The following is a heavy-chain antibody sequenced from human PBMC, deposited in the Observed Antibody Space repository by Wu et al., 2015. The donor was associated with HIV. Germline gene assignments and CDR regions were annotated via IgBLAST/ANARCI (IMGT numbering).Heavy chain of an antibody. J-gene: IGHJ1*01. CDR3: AKDYGIVGSTLPEYFQH. D-gene: IGHD1-26*01. CDR1: GYSFTGNY. Sequence: QVQLIQSGAEVRKPGASVKVSCKTSGYSFTGNYIHWVRQAPGQGLEWMGWINPNSGGSKSPQKFQGRVIMTRDTSVSTVYLELTRLKFDDTAMYYCAKDYGIVGSTLPEYFQHWGQGTLVTVSS. V-gene: IGHV1-2*02. CDR2: INPNSGGS.